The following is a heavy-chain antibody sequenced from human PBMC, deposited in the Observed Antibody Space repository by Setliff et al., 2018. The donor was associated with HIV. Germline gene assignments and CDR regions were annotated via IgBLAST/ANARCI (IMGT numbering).Heavy chain of an antibody. V-gene: IGHV3-23*01. Sequence: GESLKISCAASGFTFSTYAMSWVRQAPGKGLEWVSALSGAGGSTYYADSVKGRFTISRDNYKNTLYLQMNSLRAEDTAVYYCAKAVGLQWFGGYFDHWGQGTPVTVS. CDR2: LSGAGGST. D-gene: IGHD3-10*01. CDR1: GFTFSTYA. CDR3: AKAVGLQWFGGYFDH. J-gene: IGHJ4*02.